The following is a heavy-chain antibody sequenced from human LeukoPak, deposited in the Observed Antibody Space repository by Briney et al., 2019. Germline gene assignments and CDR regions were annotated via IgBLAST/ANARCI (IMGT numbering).Heavy chain of an antibody. D-gene: IGHD2-2*02. J-gene: IGHJ5*02. CDR2: IYHSGST. CDR1: GGSISSGGYY. V-gene: IGHV4-30-2*01. CDR3: ARAKVVPAAIGWIWFDP. Sequence: SETLSLTCTVSGGSISSGGYYWSWIRQPPGKGLEWIGYIYHSGSTYYNPSLKSRVTISVDRSKNQFSLKLSSVTAADTAVYYCARAKVVPAAIGWIWFDPWGQGTLVTVSS.